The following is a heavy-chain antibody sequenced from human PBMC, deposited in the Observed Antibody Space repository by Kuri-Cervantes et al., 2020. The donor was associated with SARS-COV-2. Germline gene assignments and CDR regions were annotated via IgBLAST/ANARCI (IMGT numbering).Heavy chain of an antibody. CDR1: GGSISSGGYS. CDR3: ARVDSSLTIDY. J-gene: IGHJ4*02. V-gene: IGHV4-30-2*01. CDR2: IYHSGST. D-gene: IGHD6-13*01. Sequence: SETLSLTCAVSGGSISSGGYSWSWIRQPPGEGLEWIGYIYHSGSTYFNPSLKSRVTLSADRSKNQFSLNLTSVTAADTAVYYCARVDSSLTIDYWGQGTLVTVSS.